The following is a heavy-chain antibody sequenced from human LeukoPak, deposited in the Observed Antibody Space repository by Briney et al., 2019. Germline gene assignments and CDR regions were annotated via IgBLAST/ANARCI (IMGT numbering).Heavy chain of an antibody. CDR3: ARDVGSSGWFDP. D-gene: IGHD6-6*01. J-gene: IGHJ5*02. CDR2: IYYSGST. Sequence: PSETLSLTCTVSGDSINSYYWSWIRQPPGKGLEYIGYIYYSGSTNYNPSLKSRVTISVDTSKNQFSLKLNSVTAADTAVYYCARDVGSSGWFDPWGQGTLVTVSS. V-gene: IGHV4-59*01. CDR1: GDSINSYY.